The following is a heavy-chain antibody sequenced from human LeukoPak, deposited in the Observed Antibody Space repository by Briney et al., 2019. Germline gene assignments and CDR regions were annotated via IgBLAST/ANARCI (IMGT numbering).Heavy chain of an antibody. CDR1: GYTFTSYY. CDR2: INPSGGST. V-gene: IGHV1-46*01. D-gene: IGHD2-2*01. Sequence: ASVKVSCKASGYTFTSYYMHWVRQAPGQELEWMGIINPSGGSTSYAQKFQGRVTMTRDTSTSTVYMELSSLRSEDTAVYFCARAVRGVVVVPAATIGRDYYYYMDVWGKGTTVTVSS. J-gene: IGHJ6*03. CDR3: ARAVRGVVVVPAATIGRDYYYYMDV.